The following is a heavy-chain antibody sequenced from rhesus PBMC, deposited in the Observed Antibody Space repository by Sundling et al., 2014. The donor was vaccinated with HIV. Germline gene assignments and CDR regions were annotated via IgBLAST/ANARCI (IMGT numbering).Heavy chain of an antibody. V-gene: IGHV3-103*01. CDR1: GFTFSNYG. CDR3: AKLDY. CDR2: INTGGDST. J-gene: IGHJ4*01. Sequence: EVQLVETGGGLVQPGGSLKLSCAASGFTFSNYGMSWVRQAPGKGLEWVSAINTGGDSTYYADSVKGRFTVSRDSSKNTLSLQMNSLRAEDTAVYYCAKLDYWGQGVLVTVSS.